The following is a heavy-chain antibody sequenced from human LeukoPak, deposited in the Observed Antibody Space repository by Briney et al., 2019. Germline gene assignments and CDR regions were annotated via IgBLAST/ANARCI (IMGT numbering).Heavy chain of an antibody. D-gene: IGHD3-3*01. J-gene: IGHJ5*02. CDR1: GFTFSSYS. CDR3: ARAFLEWLWASTGEFDP. CDR2: ISSSSSYI. V-gene: IGHV3-21*01. Sequence: GGSLRLSCAASGFTFSSYSMNWVRQAPGKGLEWVSSISSSSSYIYYADSVKGRFTISRDNAKNSLYLQMNSLRAEDTAVCYCARAFLEWLWASTGEFDPWGQGTLVTVSS.